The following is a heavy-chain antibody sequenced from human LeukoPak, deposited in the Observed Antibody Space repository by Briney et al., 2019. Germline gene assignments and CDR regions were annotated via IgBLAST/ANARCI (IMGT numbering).Heavy chain of an antibody. Sequence: ASVKVSCKASGYTFTSYDINWVRQATGQGLEWMGWMNPNSGNTGYAQKFQGRVTMTRNTSISTAYMELSSLRSEDTAVYYCARGSRAGMGFDPWGQGTLVTVSS. CDR2: MNPNSGNT. J-gene: IGHJ5*02. V-gene: IGHV1-8*01. CDR3: ARGSRAGMGFDP. D-gene: IGHD6-13*01. CDR1: GYTFTSYD.